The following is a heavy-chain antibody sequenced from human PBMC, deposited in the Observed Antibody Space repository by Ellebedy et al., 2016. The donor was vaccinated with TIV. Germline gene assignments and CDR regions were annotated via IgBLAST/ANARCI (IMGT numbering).Heavy chain of an antibody. D-gene: IGHD3-3*01. V-gene: IGHV3-23*01. CDR1: GFTFTNYA. CDR2: ISGRGGTT. CDR3: AKGPMESQIRGDSFDY. Sequence: GGSLRLXXAASGFTFTNYAMNWVRQTPGKALEWVSAISGRGGTTYYADSVKGRFSISRDNSKNMLYLQMNSLRAEDTAVYYCAKGPMESQIRGDSFDYWGQGTPVTVSS. J-gene: IGHJ4*02.